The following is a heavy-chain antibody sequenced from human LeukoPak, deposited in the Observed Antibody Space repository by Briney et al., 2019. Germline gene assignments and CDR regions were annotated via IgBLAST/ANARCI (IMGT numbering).Heavy chain of an antibody. J-gene: IGHJ4*02. CDR3: ARGSDTAMVLFYYFDY. CDR2: ISSSSSYI. Sequence: GGSLRLSCAASGFTFSSYTMNWVRQAPGQGLEWVSSISSSSSYIYYADSVKGRFTISTDNAKNSLYLQMNSLRAEDTAVYYCARGSDTAMVLFYYFDYWGQGTLVTVSS. D-gene: IGHD5-18*01. CDR1: GFTFSSYT. V-gene: IGHV3-21*01.